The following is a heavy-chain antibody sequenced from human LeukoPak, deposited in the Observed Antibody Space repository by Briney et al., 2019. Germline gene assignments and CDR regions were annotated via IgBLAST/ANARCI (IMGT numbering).Heavy chain of an antibody. V-gene: IGHV3-30*02. J-gene: IGHJ4*02. CDR3: AKRIQSAMATGY. Sequence: GGSLRLSCAASGFTFSSYGMHWVRQAPGKGLEWVAFIRYDGSNKYYADSVKGRFTISRDNSKNTLSLQMNSLRAEDTAVYYCAKRIQSAMATGYWGQGTLVTVSS. CDR2: IRYDGSNK. CDR1: GFTFSSYG. D-gene: IGHD5-18*01.